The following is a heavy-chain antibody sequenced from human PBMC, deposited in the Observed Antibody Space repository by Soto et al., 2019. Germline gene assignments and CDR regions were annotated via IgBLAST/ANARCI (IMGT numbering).Heavy chain of an antibody. CDR2: ISGSGGST. CDR1: GFSFSSYA. Sequence: GGSLRLCCAASGFSFSSYAMSWVRQAPGKGLEWVSAISGSGGSTYYADSVKGRFTISRDTPKNTLYLQMSSLRAEDTDVYYCAKDKGSGLDYWGQGTLVTVSS. D-gene: IGHD6-19*01. V-gene: IGHV3-23*01. J-gene: IGHJ4*02. CDR3: AKDKGSGLDY.